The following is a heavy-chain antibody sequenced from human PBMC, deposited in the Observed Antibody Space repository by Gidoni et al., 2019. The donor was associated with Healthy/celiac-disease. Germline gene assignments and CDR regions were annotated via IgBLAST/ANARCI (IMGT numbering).Heavy chain of an antibody. CDR1: GYTFTSYD. CDR2: MNPNSGNT. J-gene: IGHJ5*02. Sequence: QVQLVQSGAEVKKPGASVKVSCKASGYTFTSYDINWVRQATGQGLEWMGWMNPNSGNTGYAQKFQGRVTMTRNTSISTAYMELSSLRSEDTAVYYCARVVCSGGSCYSHWFDPWGQGTLVTVSS. D-gene: IGHD2-15*01. V-gene: IGHV1-8*01. CDR3: ARVVCSGGSCYSHWFDP.